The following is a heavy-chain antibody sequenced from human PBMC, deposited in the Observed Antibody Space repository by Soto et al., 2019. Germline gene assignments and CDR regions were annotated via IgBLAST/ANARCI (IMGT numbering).Heavy chain of an antibody. Sequence: QPLSLPSVISGDSVSSNSVACNLVRHSPSRGLEWLGRTYYRSRWYNDYAVSVRSRIAINPDTSKNHFSLQLNSVTPDDTAVYYCARSEEDSDYYYYGMDVWGQGTTVTVSS. CDR3: ARSEEDSDYYYYGMDV. J-gene: IGHJ6*02. CDR1: GDSVSSNSVA. D-gene: IGHD2-15*01. CDR2: TYYRSRWYN. V-gene: IGHV6-1*01.